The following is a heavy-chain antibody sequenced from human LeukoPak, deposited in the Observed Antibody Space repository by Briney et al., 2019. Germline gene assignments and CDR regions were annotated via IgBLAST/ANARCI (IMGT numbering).Heavy chain of an antibody. D-gene: IGHD2-2*01. V-gene: IGHV5-51*01. J-gene: IGHJ4*02. CDR2: IYPGDSDT. CDR3: AKIDRQYCSRSSCYALDY. CDR1: GYSFTSYW. Sequence: GESLKISCKGSGYSFTSYWIGWVRQMPGKGLEWMGIIYPGDSDTRYSPSFQGQVTISADKSISTAYLQWSSLKASDTAIYYCAKIDRQYCSRSSCYALDYWGQGTQLTVSS.